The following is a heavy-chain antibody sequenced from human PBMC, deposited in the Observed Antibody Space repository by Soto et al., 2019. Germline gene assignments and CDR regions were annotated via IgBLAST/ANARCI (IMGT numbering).Heavy chain of an antibody. CDR2: IYWDDDK. J-gene: IGHJ6*03. D-gene: IGHD2-2*01. CDR3: AHTGGRVPAAKEYYYYYYMDV. CDR1: GFSLSTSGVG. Sequence: SGPTLVKPTQTLTLTCTFSGFSLSTSGVGVGWIRQPPGKALEWLALIYWDDDKRYSPSLKSRLTITKDTSKNQVVLTMTNMDPVDTATYYCAHTGGRVPAAKEYYYYYYMDVWGKGTTVTVSS. V-gene: IGHV2-5*02.